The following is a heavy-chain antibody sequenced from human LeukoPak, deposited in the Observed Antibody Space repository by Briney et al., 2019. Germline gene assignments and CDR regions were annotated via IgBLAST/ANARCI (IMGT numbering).Heavy chain of an antibody. CDR2: INHSGSS. V-gene: IGHV4-34*01. CDR3: ARGRRIAYSSGGYYYMDV. J-gene: IGHJ6*03. CDR1: GGSLSGYY. Sequence: SETLSLTCVVYGGSLSGYYWSWIRQPPGKGLEWIGEINHSGSSNYNGSFKSRVTISVDTSKNQFSLKLSSVTAADTAVYYCARGRRIAYSSGGYYYMDVWGKGTTVTVSS. D-gene: IGHD6-25*01.